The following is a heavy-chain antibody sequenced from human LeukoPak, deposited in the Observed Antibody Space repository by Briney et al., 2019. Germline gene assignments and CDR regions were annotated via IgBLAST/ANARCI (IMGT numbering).Heavy chain of an antibody. V-gene: IGHV3-23*01. CDR3: ARDGVPAAADY. D-gene: IGHD2-2*01. CDR2: ISYSGANS. Sequence: GGSLRLSCAASGFTFSGSAMSWVRQAPGEGLEWVSLISYSGANSYYTDSVRGRFTISRDNSKDTLFLQMNSLRAEDTAVYYCARDGVPAAADYWGQGTVVTVSS. J-gene: IGHJ4*02. CDR1: GFTFSGSA.